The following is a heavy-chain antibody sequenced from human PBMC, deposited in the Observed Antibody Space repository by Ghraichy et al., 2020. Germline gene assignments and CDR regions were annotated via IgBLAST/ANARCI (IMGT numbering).Heavy chain of an antibody. V-gene: IGHV3-33*01. J-gene: IGHJ6*02. CDR2: IWYDGSNK. CDR1: GFTFSSYG. Sequence: GGSLRLSCAASGFTFSSYGMHWVRQAPGKGLEWVAVIWYDGSNKYYADSVKGRFTISRDNSKNTLYLQMNSLRAEDTAVYYCARDSADIVVVPAAILSGQNYGMDVWGQGTTVTVSS. CDR3: ARDSADIVVVPAAILSGQNYGMDV. D-gene: IGHD2-2*02.